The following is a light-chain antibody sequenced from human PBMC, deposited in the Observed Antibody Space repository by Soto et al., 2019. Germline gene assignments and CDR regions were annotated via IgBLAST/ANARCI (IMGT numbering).Light chain of an antibody. Sequence: DVQMSQSPSSLSASVGDRVTITCRASQRISTYLHWFQQKPGKAPKLLIYAASNLQSGVPSRFSGSGSGTDFALTISSLQTEDFATYYCQQSYSTLRTFGQGTKVEIK. CDR2: AAS. CDR3: QQSYSTLRT. V-gene: IGKV1-39*01. CDR1: QRISTY. J-gene: IGKJ1*01.